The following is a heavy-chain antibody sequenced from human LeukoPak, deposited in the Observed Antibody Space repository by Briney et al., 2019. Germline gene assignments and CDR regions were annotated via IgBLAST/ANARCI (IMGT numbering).Heavy chain of an antibody. Sequence: GGSLRLSCAASGFTFSAYGMHWVRQAPGKGLEWVAFIRYDGTNKYYADSVKGRFTISRDNSKNTLNLQMSSLRAEDTAVYYCAKDRDWELIFDYWGQGTLVTVSS. V-gene: IGHV3-30*02. CDR2: IRYDGTNK. CDR3: AKDRDWELIFDY. CDR1: GFTFSAYG. D-gene: IGHD1-26*01. J-gene: IGHJ4*02.